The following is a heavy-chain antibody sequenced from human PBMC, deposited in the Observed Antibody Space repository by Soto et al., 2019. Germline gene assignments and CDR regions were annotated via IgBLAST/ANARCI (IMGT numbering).Heavy chain of an antibody. D-gene: IGHD2-15*01. J-gene: IGHJ4*02. CDR1: GFTFSGLD. Sequence: EVQLVESGGNLVQPGGSLRLSCEASGFTFSGLDMHWVRQPPGKGLEWVSSIGTAGDTYYAVSVKGRFTISRDNAKNSLSLQMNSLRAGDMAVYFCAKSQEVGAHFFDSWGQATQVTVSS. CDR3: AKSQEVGAHFFDS. V-gene: IGHV3-13*01. CDR2: IGTAGDT.